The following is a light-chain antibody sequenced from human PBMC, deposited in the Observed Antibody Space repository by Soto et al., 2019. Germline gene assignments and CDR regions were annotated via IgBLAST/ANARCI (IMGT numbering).Light chain of an antibody. CDR1: QDIKNY. Sequence: DIQMTQSPSSLSASGGDRVTITCQASQDIKNYLNWYQHTPGKAPKLLIFDASNLQPGVASRFSGRASGTDFFLTISSLHPEDFATYFCQQHHDFPYTFGQGTKLDIK. CDR2: DAS. V-gene: IGKV1-33*01. CDR3: QQHHDFPYT. J-gene: IGKJ2*01.